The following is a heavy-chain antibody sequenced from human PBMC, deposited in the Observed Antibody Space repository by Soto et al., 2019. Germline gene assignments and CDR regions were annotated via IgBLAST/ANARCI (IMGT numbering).Heavy chain of an antibody. J-gene: IGHJ4*02. CDR1: GYSLTTSGVG. V-gene: IGHV2-5*02. CDR3: AHRILRTVFALVTTTAIYFDF. D-gene: IGHD3-3*01. CDR2: IYWDDDK. Sequence: QITLNESGHAVVKPAETLTLICTFSGYSLTTSGVGVGWIRQSRGKAPEWLALIYWDDDKRYSAPLKSRLTITKDTSKNQVVLTMASVDPADTATYYCAHRILRTVFALVTTTAIYFDFWGQGTPVVVSS.